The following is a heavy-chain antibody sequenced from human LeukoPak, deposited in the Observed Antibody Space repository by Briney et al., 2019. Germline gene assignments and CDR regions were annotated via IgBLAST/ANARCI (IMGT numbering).Heavy chain of an antibody. CDR2: IYHSGST. D-gene: IGHD2-15*01. J-gene: IGHJ4*02. CDR3: ARDLQGAANY. CDR1: GGSISSGGYY. V-gene: IGHV4-30-2*01. Sequence: SETLSLTFTVSGGSISSGGYYWSWIRQPPGKGLEWIGYIYHSGSTYYNPSLKSRVTISVDTSKNQFSLRLTSGTAADTAVYYCARDLQGAANYWGQGTLVTVSS.